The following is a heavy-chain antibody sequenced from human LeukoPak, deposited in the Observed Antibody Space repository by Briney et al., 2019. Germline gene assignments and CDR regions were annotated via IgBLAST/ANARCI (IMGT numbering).Heavy chain of an antibody. CDR2: IWYDGSNK. CDR3: AVSRVGDSGDAFDI. V-gene: IGHV3-33*01. CDR1: GFTFSSYG. D-gene: IGHD4-17*01. J-gene: IGHJ3*02. Sequence: GGSLRLSCAASGFTFSSYGMHWVRQAPGKRLEWVALIWYDGSNKYYADSVKGRFTISRDNSKNTLYLQMNSLRAEDTAVYYCAVSRVGDSGDAFDIWGQGTMVTVSP.